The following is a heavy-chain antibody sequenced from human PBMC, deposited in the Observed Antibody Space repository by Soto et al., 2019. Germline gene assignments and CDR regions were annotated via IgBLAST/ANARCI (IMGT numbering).Heavy chain of an antibody. Sequence: QVQLVQSGAEVKKPGSSVKVSCKASGGTFSSYAISWVRQAPGQGLEWMGGIIHIFGTANYAQKFQGRVTITADESTSTAYIELSSLRSEDTAVYYCARDREKRDGYNQGAFDIWGQGTMVTVSS. CDR1: GGTFSSYA. CDR2: IIHIFGTA. J-gene: IGHJ3*02. V-gene: IGHV1-69*01. CDR3: ARDREKRDGYNQGAFDI. D-gene: IGHD5-12*01.